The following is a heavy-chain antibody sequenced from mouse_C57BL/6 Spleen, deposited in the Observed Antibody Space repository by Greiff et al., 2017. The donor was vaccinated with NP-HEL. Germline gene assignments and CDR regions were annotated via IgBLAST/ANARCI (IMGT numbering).Heavy chain of an antibody. D-gene: IGHD1-1*01. CDR2: INYDGSST. J-gene: IGHJ2*01. Sequence: DVKLVESEGGLVQPGSSMKLSCTASGFTFTDYYMAWVRQVPEKGLEWVANINYDGSSTYYLDSLKSRFIISRDNAKNIPYLQMSSLKSEDTATYYCAREGGIYYGSYFDYWGQGTTLTVSS. CDR3: AREGGIYYGSYFDY. CDR1: GFTFTDYY. V-gene: IGHV5-16*01.